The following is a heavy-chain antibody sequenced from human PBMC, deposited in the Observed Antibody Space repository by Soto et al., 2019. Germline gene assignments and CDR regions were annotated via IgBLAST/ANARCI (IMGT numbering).Heavy chain of an antibody. J-gene: IGHJ4*02. CDR3: ASVPNFYDSSGYTLGFDY. V-gene: IGHV4-59*12. CDR2: IYYSGST. CDR1: GGSISSYY. Sequence: SETLSLTCTVSGGSISSYYWSWIRQPPGKGLEWIGYIYYSGSTNYNPSLKSRVTISVDTSKNQFSLKLSSVTAADTAVYYCASVPNFYDSSGYTLGFDYWGQGTLVTVSS. D-gene: IGHD3-22*01.